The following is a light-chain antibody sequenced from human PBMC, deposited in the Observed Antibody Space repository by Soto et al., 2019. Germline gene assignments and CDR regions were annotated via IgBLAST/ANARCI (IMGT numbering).Light chain of an antibody. Sequence: QSVLTQSSSASASLGSSVKLTCTLSSGHSSYIIAWHQQQPGKAPRYLMKLEGSGSYNKGSGVPDRFSGSSSGADRYLTISHLQFEEEADYYCETWDSNTHTVFGGGTKLTVL. CDR1: SGHSSYI. V-gene: IGLV4-60*02. CDR3: ETWDSNTHTV. J-gene: IGLJ3*02. CDR2: LEGSGSY.